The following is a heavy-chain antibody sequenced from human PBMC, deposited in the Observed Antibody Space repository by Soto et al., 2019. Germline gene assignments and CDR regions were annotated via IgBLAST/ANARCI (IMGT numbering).Heavy chain of an antibody. CDR2: IRSKANGGTT. CDR1: WSTSGEYC. D-gene: IGHD3-22*01. J-gene: IGHJ4*02. CDR3: TRVGGYSKADY. V-gene: IGHV3-49*04. Sequence: PVGSVKLSCTGSWSTSGEYCMICVVQAPGKGLEWVGFIRSKANGGTTEYAASVRGRFTFSRDDSKSIAYLQMNSLKTEDTAVYYCTRVGGYSKADYWGQGTLFTGSS.